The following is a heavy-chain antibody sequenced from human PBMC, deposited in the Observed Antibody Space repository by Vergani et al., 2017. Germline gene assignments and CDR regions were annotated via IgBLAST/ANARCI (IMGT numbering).Heavy chain of an antibody. J-gene: IGHJ4*02. CDR2: IYPGDSDT. D-gene: IGHD3-10*01. V-gene: IGHV5-51*01. Sequence: EVQLVQSGAEVKKPGESLKISCKGSGYSFTSYWIGWVRQMPGKGLEWMGIIYPGDSDTRYSPSFQGQVTISADKSISTAYLQWSSLKASDTAMYYCARDLNTMVRGVIMGYWGQGTLVTVSS. CDR3: ARDLNTMVRGVIMGY. CDR1: GYSFTSYW.